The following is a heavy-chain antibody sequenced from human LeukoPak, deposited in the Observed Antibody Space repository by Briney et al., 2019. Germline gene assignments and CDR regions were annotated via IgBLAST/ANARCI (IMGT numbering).Heavy chain of an antibody. V-gene: IGHV1-2*02. Sequence: ASVKVSCTASGYTFTGYYMHWVRQAPGQGLEWMGWINPNSGGTNYAQKFQGRVTMTRDTSISTAYMELSRLRSDDTAVYYCARDRIAVAGRPLDYWGQGTLVTVSS. J-gene: IGHJ4*02. CDR3: ARDRIAVAGRPLDY. CDR2: INPNSGGT. D-gene: IGHD6-19*01. CDR1: GYTFTGYY.